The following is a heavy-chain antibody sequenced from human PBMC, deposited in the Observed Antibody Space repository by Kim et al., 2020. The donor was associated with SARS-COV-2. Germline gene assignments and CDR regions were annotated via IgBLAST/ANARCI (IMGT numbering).Heavy chain of an antibody. CDR3: ARGLVVTDNYFDS. J-gene: IGHJ4*02. Sequence: SETLSLTCVVSGGSISTVDYYWNWIRQSPGKDLEWIGYVYNSGTTNYNPSLESRATISRHSSKNQFSLKLKSVTVADTAFYYSARGLVVTDNYFDSWGPG. CDR1: GGSISTVDYY. D-gene: IGHD2-15*01. CDR2: VYNSGTT. V-gene: IGHV4-30-4*01.